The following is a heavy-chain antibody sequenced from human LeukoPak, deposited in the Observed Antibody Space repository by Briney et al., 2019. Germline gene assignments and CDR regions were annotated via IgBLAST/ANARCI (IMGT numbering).Heavy chain of an antibody. J-gene: IGHJ4*02. CDR3: ARVAPKKQQLQPYFDY. V-gene: IGHV4-4*07. Sequence: SETLSLTCTVSGGSISSYYWSWIRQPAGKGLEWIGRIYTSGSTNYNPSLKSRVTMSVDTSKNQFSLKLSSVTAADTAVYYCARVAPKKQQLQPYFDYWGQGTLVTVSS. CDR2: IYTSGST. CDR1: GGSISSYY. D-gene: IGHD6-13*01.